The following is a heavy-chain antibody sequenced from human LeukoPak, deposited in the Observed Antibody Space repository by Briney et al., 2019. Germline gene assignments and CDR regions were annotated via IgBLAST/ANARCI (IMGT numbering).Heavy chain of an antibody. V-gene: IGHV3-53*01. Sequence: GGPLRLSCAASGFTVSSNYMSWVRQAPGKGLEWVSVIYSGGSTYYADSVKGRFTISRDNSKNTLYLQMNSLRAEDTAVYYCARDLLLHGSGSYYNSDYWGQGTLVTVSS. D-gene: IGHD3-10*01. CDR1: GFTVSSNY. CDR2: IYSGGST. CDR3: ARDLLLHGSGSYYNSDY. J-gene: IGHJ4*02.